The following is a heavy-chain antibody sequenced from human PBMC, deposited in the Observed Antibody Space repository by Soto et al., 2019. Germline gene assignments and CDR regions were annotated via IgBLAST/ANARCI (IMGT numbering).Heavy chain of an antibody. Sequence: SETLSLTCTVSGGSISSYYWSWIRQPPGKGLEWIGYIYYSGSINYNPSLKSRVTISVDTSKNQFSLKLSSVTAADTAVYYCARQYYDILTGSDAFDIWGQGTMVTVSS. J-gene: IGHJ3*02. CDR2: IYYSGSI. CDR1: GGSISSYY. D-gene: IGHD3-9*01. V-gene: IGHV4-59*08. CDR3: ARQYYDILTGSDAFDI.